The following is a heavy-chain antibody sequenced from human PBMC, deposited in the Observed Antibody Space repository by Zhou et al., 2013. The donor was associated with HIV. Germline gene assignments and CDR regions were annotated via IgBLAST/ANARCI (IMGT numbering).Heavy chain of an antibody. J-gene: IGHJ6*01. CDR3: ARDLGYDTSGNYGYEYGMGV. Sequence: QVQLQESGPGVVKPSETLSLTCTVSKYSISSGFLLGLDPAAPQGRGWSGLGVSIIGGTTYYNPSLKSRVTISVDTSKNQFSLKLSSVTAADTAVYYCARDLGYDTSGNYGYEYGMGVWGPRGPRSPSPQ. D-gene: IGHD3-22*01. CDR1: KYSISSGFL. CDR2: SIIGGTT. V-gene: IGHV4-38-2*02.